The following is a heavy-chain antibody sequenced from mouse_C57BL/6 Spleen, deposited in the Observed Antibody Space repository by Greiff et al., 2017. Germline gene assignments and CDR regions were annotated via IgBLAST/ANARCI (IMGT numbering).Heavy chain of an antibody. CDR2: IYPRSGNT. CDR3: AREEPYFDY. Sequence: VKVVESGAELARPGASVKLSCKASGYTFTSYGISWVKQRTGQGLEWIGEIYPRSGNTYYNEKFKGKATLTADKSSSTAYMELRSLTSEDSAVYFCAREEPYFDYWGQGTTLTVSS. CDR1: GYTFTSYG. J-gene: IGHJ2*01. V-gene: IGHV1-81*01.